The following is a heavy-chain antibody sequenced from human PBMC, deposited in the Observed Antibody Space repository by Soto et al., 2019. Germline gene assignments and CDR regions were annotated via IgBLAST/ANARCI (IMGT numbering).Heavy chain of an antibody. CDR2: ISGSGGST. CDR3: AKDGSGSYYYFDY. D-gene: IGHD3-10*01. J-gene: IGHJ4*02. Sequence: GGSLKLSCAASGFTFSSYAMSWVRQAPGKGLEWVSAISGSGGSTYYADSVKGRFTISRDNSKNTLYLQMNSLRAEDTAVYYCAKDGSGSYYYFDYWGQGTLVTVSS. V-gene: IGHV3-23*01. CDR1: GFTFSSYA.